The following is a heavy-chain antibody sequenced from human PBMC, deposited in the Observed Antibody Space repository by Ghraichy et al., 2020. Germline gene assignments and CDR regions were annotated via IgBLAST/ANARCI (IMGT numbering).Heavy chain of an antibody. V-gene: IGHV3-7*01. Sequence: GGSLRLSCAASGFTFSSYWMSWVRQAPGKGLEWVANIKQDGSEKYYVDSVKGRFTMSRDNAKNSLYLQMNSLRAEDTAVYYCTSRAIVKGGETNPCFDYWGQGTLVTVSP. CDR2: IKQDGSEK. CDR3: TSRAIVKGGETNPCFDY. CDR1: GFTFSSYW. J-gene: IGHJ4*02. D-gene: IGHD1-26*01.